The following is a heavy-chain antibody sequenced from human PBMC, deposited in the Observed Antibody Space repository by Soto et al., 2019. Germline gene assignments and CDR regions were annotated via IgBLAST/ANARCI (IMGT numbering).Heavy chain of an antibody. V-gene: IGHV2-5*02. CDR2: IYWDDDK. J-gene: IGHJ4*02. Sequence: SGPTLVNPTQTLTLTCTFSGFSLSTSGVGVGWIRQPPGKALEWLALIYWDDDKRYSPSLKSRLTITKDTSKNQEVLTMTNMDPVDTATYYCAHNIFGSPNFDYWGQGTLVTVSS. CDR1: GFSLSTSGVG. CDR3: AHNIFGSPNFDY. D-gene: IGHD5-18*01.